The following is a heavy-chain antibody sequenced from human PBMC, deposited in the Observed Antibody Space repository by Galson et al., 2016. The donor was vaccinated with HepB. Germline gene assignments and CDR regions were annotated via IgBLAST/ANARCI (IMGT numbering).Heavy chain of an antibody. Sequence: SLRLSCAASGFIFSSYPISWVRQAPGKGLEWVCGITGSGSGTFYAESVRGRFTLNRDNSNNTVYLQMNNLRAEDTAVYYCAKTLRGGHGDFGVRGDAFDIWGQGAMVTVSS. D-gene: IGHD4-17*01. CDR1: GFIFSSYP. V-gene: IGHV3-23*01. J-gene: IGHJ3*02. CDR3: AKTLRGGHGDFGVRGDAFDI. CDR2: ITGSGSGT.